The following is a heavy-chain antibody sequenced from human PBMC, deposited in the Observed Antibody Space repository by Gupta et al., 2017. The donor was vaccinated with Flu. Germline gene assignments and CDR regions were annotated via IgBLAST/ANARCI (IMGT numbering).Heavy chain of an antibody. J-gene: IGHJ4*02. CDR2: INTNTGTP. Sequence: VQSGSELRKPGASVKVSCKASGYTFTSYAMNWVRQAPGQGLEWVGWINTNTGTPTYAQGFTGRFVFSVDTSVNTAYLQISSLKAEDTAVYYCARDSYASGSYPLHYWGQGTLVTVSS. CDR3: ARDSYASGSYPLHY. V-gene: IGHV7-4-1*02. D-gene: IGHD3-10*01. CDR1: GYTFTSYA.